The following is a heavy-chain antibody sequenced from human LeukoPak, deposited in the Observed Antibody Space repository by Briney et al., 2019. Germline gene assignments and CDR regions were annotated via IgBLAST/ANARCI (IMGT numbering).Heavy chain of an antibody. D-gene: IGHD3-10*01. CDR3: ARDRPRWGSGSYNGEI. V-gene: IGHV1-18*04. Sequence: VASVKVSCKASGYTFTSYGISWVRQAPGQGLEWMGWIRAYNGNTNYAQKLQGRVTMTTDTSTSTAYMELRSLRSDDTAVYYCARDRPRWGSGSYNGEIWGQGTLVTVSS. J-gene: IGHJ4*02. CDR2: IRAYNGNT. CDR1: GYTFTSYG.